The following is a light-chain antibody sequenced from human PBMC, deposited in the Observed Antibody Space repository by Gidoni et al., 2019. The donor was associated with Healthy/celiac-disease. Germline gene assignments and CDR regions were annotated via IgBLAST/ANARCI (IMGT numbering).Light chain of an antibody. CDR3: QVWDSSSDPVV. CDR2: YDS. CDR1: NIGSKS. Sequence: RITCGGNNIGSKSVHWYQQKPGQAPVLVIYYDSDRPSGIPERFSGSNSGNTATLTISRVEAGEEADYYCQVWDSSSDPVVFGGGTKLTVL. V-gene: IGLV3-21*04. J-gene: IGLJ2*01.